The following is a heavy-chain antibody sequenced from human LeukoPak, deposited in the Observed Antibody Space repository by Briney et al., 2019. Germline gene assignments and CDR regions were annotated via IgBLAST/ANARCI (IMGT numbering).Heavy chain of an antibody. CDR1: GFTFSSYS. J-gene: IGHJ3*02. D-gene: IGHD3-22*01. CDR2: ISSSSSYI. Sequence: GRSLRLSCAASGFTFSSYSMNWVRQAPGKGLEWVSSISSSSSYIYYADSVKGRFTISRDNAKNSLYLQMNSLRAEDTAVYYCARDDYYDTGGAFGIWGQGTMVTVSS. CDR3: ARDDYYDTGGAFGI. V-gene: IGHV3-21*01.